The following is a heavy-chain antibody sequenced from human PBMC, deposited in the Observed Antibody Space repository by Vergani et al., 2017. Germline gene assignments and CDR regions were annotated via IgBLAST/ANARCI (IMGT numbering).Heavy chain of an antibody. D-gene: IGHD2-21*01. J-gene: IGHJ4*02. CDR3: TRHVPCGDGACLHFDH. V-gene: IGHV5-51*01. Sequence: EVMLVQSGAEVKKPGESLKISCKYSESSFISNEIAWVRQMSGKGLQWMGNINPIDSKIAYSPSFQGQAIMSLDKSITTAYLQWRSLKGSYTAIYYCTRHVPCGDGACLHFDHWGQGTQVTVSS. CDR2: INPIDSKI. CDR1: ESSFISNE.